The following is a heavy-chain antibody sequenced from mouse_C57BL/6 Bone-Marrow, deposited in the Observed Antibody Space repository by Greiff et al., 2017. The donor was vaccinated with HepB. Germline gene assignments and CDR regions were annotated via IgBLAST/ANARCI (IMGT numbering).Heavy chain of an antibody. V-gene: IGHV5-4*03. Sequence: EVKVEESGGGLVKPGGSLKLSCAASGFTFSSYAMSWVRQTPEKRLEWVATISDGGSYTYYPDNVKGRFTISRDNAKNNLYLQMSHLKSEDTAMYYCAYYDYDGVYYFDYWGQGTTLTVSS. CDR1: GFTFSSYA. J-gene: IGHJ2*01. CDR2: ISDGGSYT. D-gene: IGHD2-4*01. CDR3: AYYDYDGVYYFDY.